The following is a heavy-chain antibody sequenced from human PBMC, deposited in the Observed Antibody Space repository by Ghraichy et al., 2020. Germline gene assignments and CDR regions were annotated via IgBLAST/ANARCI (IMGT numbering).Heavy chain of an antibody. D-gene: IGHD3-22*01. CDR3: GGVYDSTKYYFDY. CDR2: INHSGST. J-gene: IGHJ4*02. CDR1: GGSFSGYY. V-gene: IGHV4-34*01. Sequence: ETLSLTCAVYGGSFSGYYWSWIRQPPGKGLEWIGEINHSGSTNYNPSLKSRVTISVDTSKNQFSLKLSSVTAADTAVYYCGGVYDSTKYYFDYWGQGTLVTVSS.